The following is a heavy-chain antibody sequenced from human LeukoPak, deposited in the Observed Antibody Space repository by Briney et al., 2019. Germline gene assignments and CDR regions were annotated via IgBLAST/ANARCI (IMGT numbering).Heavy chain of an antibody. J-gene: IGHJ3*02. D-gene: IGHD5-24*01. V-gene: IGHV4-59*01. CDR2: IYYSGST. Sequence: KPSETLSLTCTVSGGSISSYYWSWIRQPPGKGLEWIGYIYYSGSTNYNPSLKSRVTISVDTSKNQFSLKLSSVTAADTAVYYCERLGSREMATWSDAFDIWGQGTMVTVSS. CDR3: ERLGSREMATWSDAFDI. CDR1: GGSISSYY.